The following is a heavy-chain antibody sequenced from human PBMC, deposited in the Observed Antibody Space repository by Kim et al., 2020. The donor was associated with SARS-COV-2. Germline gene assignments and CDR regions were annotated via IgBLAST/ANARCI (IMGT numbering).Heavy chain of an antibody. CDR2: IYYSGST. J-gene: IGHJ4*02. CDR3: AREESGDFDY. V-gene: IGHV4-31*03. CDR1: GGSISSGGYY. D-gene: IGHD3-10*01. Sequence: SETLSLTCTVSGGSISSGGYYWSWIRQHPGKGLEWIGYIYYSGSTYYNPSLKSRVTISVDTSKNQFSLKLSSVTAAGTAVYYCAREESGDFDYWGQGTLVTVSS.